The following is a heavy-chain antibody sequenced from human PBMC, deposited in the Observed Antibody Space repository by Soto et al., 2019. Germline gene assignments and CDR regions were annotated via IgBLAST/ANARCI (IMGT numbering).Heavy chain of an antibody. D-gene: IGHD2-15*01. V-gene: IGHV6-1*01. CDR3: ARVRYCRGGSCYYGMDV. CDR1: GDSASSDSAA. J-gene: IGHJ6*02. Sequence: SQTLSLTCAISGDSASSDSAAWNWIRQSPSRGLEWLGRAYYRSRWFDDYELSVKSRITITPDTSRNQLSLQLNSVTPEDTAVYYCARVRYCRGGSCYYGMDVWGQGTTVTV. CDR2: AYYRSRWFD.